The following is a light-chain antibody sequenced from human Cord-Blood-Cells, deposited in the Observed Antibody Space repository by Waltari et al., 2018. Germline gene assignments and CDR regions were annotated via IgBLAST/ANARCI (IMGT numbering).Light chain of an antibody. J-gene: IGLJ3*02. CDR1: SSNIGSNT. V-gene: IGLV1-44*01. CDR2: SNN. Sequence: QSVLTQPPSASGTPGQRVPISCSGRSSNIGSNTVNWYQQLPGTAPKLLIYSNNQRPSGVPDRFSGSKSGTSASLAISGRQSEDEADYYCAACDDSLNGPVFGGGTKLTVL. CDR3: AACDDSLNGPV.